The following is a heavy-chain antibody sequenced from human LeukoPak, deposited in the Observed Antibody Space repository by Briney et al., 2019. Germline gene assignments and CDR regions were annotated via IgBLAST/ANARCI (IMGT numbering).Heavy chain of an antibody. CDR3: ARDLITTITFEY. CDR2: ISGRGSVI. D-gene: IGHD4-11*01. CDR1: GFTFSGHS. V-gene: IGHV3-48*01. Sequence: QLGGSLRLSCAASGFTFSGHSMNWVRQTPGTRPEWVAYISGRGSVIYYADSVKGRFTISRDNAKNSLYLQMNSLRAEDTAVYYCARDLITTITFEYWGQGALVTVSS. J-gene: IGHJ4*02.